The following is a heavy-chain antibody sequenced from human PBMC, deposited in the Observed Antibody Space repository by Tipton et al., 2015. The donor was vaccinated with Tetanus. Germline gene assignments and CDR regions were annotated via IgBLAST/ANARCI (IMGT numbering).Heavy chain of an antibody. J-gene: IGHJ3*02. D-gene: IGHD6-6*01. CDR2: LFNYGGT. V-gene: IGHV3-53*01. CDR3: GVFSFSDDLDI. Sequence: SLSLSCAASGFTVSNSYMTWVRQAPGKGLEWVSSLFNYGGTYSADSVKGRFTISRDNSKNTLYLQMNSLRAEDTAVYYCGVFSFSDDLDIWGRGTMVTVSS. CDR1: GFTVSNSY.